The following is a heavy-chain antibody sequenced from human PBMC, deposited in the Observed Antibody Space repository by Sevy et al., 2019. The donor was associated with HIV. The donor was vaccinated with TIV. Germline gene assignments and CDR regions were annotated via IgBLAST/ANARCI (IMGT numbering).Heavy chain of an antibody. CDR1: RFTFSSYA. Sequence: GGSLRLSCAASRFTFSSYAMNWVRQAPGRGLEWVSAISASGSTPYYADCVKGRFTISRDNSKNTPYLQMNSLRAEDTAVYYCANSYGDPYFYYGMDVWGQGTTVTVSS. CDR2: ISASGSTP. V-gene: IGHV3-23*01. J-gene: IGHJ6*02. CDR3: ANSYGDPYFYYGMDV. D-gene: IGHD4-17*01.